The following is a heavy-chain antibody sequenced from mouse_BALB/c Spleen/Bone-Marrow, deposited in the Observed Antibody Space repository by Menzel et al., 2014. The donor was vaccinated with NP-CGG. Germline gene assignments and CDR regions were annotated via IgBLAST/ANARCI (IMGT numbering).Heavy chain of an antibody. J-gene: IGHJ4*01. Sequence: VQLQQSGPGLVQPSQSLSITCTVSGFSLTSYGVHWVRQSPGKGLEWLGVIWSGGSTDYNAAFISRLSISKDNSKSQVFFKMNSLQANATAIYYCARNYYGSSYYAMDYWGQGTSVTVSS. CDR2: IWSGGST. CDR1: GFSLTSYG. V-gene: IGHV2-2*02. D-gene: IGHD1-1*01. CDR3: ARNYYGSSYYAMDY.